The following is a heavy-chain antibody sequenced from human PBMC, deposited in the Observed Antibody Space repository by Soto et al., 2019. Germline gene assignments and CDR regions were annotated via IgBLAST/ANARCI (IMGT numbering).Heavy chain of an antibody. CDR3: ASGRYSRGWYEIFN. CDR2: IYYSGST. J-gene: IGHJ1*01. D-gene: IGHD6-19*01. Sequence: SETLSLTCTISGGSISSSPYYWAWIRQPPGKGLEWIGSIYYSGSTYYNPSIKSRVTISVDTSKNQLSLKLTSVTAADTAVYYCASGRYSRGWYEIFNWGQGTLVTVSS. CDR1: GGSISSSPYY. V-gene: IGHV4-39*01.